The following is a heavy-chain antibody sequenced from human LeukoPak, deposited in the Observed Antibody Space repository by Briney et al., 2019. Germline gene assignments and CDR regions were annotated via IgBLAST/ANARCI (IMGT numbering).Heavy chain of an antibody. CDR2: IYYSGST. Sequence: KPSETLSLTCTVSGGSISSSSYYWGWIRQPPGKGLEWIGSIYYSGSTYYNPSLKSRVTISVDTSKNQFSLKLSSVTAADTAVYYCARGSVDYYGSGSYRFYYFDYWGQGTLVTVSS. CDR1: GGSISSSSYY. V-gene: IGHV4-39*01. J-gene: IGHJ4*02. CDR3: ARGSVDYYGSGSYRFYYFDY. D-gene: IGHD3-10*01.